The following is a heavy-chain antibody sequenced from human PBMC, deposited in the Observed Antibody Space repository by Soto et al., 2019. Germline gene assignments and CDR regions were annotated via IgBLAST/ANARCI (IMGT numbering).Heavy chain of an antibody. D-gene: IGHD2-15*01. CDR3: ARDLRPEDIVVVGAARGSAFDI. Sequence: QVQLVQSGAEVKKPGSSVKVSCKASGGTFSSYTISWVRQAPGQGLEWMGRIIPILGIANYAQKFQGRVTNNADKSTSTAYMELSSLRSEDTAVYYCARDLRPEDIVVVGAARGSAFDIWGQGTMVTVSS. CDR2: IIPILGIA. CDR1: GGTFSSYT. J-gene: IGHJ3*02. V-gene: IGHV1-69*08.